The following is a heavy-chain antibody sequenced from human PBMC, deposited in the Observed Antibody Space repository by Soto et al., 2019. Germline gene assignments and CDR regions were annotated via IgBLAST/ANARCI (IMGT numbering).Heavy chain of an antibody. D-gene: IGHD2-2*02. CDR3: AKDRRDYISSHDY. CDR2: ISVGGITT. CDR1: GLTFNNYV. J-gene: IGHJ4*02. V-gene: IGHV3-23*01. Sequence: GGSLRLSCAASGLTFNNYVMSWVRQAPGKGLEWVSSISVGGITTYYADSVKGRFTISRDNSKNTLYLQMNSLRAEDTAVYFCAKDRRDYISSHDYWGQGTLVTVSS.